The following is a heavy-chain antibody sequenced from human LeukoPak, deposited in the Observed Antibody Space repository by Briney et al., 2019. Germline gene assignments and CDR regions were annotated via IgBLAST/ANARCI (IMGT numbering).Heavy chain of an antibody. CDR2: IYYTGNT. Sequence: SETLSLTCTVSGYSISSGYYWSWIRQSPGKAMEFIAYIYYTGNTYFNPSLKSRVTISVDTSKNQFSLKLSSVTAADTAVYYCARVLAAAGNNWFDPWGQGTLVTVSS. CDR3: ARVLAAAGNNWFDP. V-gene: IGHV4-38-2*02. CDR1: GYSISSGYY. D-gene: IGHD6-13*01. J-gene: IGHJ5*02.